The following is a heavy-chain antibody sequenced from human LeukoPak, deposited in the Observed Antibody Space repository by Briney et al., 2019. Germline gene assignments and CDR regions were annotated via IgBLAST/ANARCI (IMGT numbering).Heavy chain of an antibody. CDR2: INHSGST. D-gene: IGHD5-18*01. V-gene: IGHV4-34*01. CDR3: ASYSYSYGFNWFDP. CDR1: GGSISSYY. Sequence: SETLSLTCTVSGGSISSYYWSWIRQPPGKGLEWIGEINHSGSTNYNPSLKSRVTISVDTSKNQFSLKLSSVTAADTAVYYCASYSYSYGFNWFDPWGQGTLVTVSS. J-gene: IGHJ5*02.